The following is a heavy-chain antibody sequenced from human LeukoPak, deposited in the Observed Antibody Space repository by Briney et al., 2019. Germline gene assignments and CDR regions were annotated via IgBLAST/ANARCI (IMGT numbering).Heavy chain of an antibody. CDR2: ISSGGNT. J-gene: IGHJ4*02. CDR3: AKGLARFGYGALLDY. V-gene: IGHV3-53*01. D-gene: IGHD4/OR15-4a*01. Sequence: GGSLRLSCKVSGFIVSSNSWSWVRQAPGKGLEWVSFISSGGNTDHSDSVRGRFTISRDNSKNTQYLQMNSLRSEDTAVYYCAKGLARFGYGALLDYWGQGTLVTVSS. CDR1: GFIVSSNS.